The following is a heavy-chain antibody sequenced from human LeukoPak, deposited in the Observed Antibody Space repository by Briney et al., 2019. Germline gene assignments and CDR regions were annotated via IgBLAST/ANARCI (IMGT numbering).Heavy chain of an antibody. D-gene: IGHD6-13*01. Sequence: PGGSLRLSCAASGFTFSIFALHWARQAPGKGLEWVAIISSDGGNKYYADSVRGRFTLSRDNSKNTLYLQMNSLRAEDTAVYYCARAYSSSWYKGGAFDIWGQGTMVTVSS. CDR1: GFTFSIFA. J-gene: IGHJ3*02. CDR3: ARAYSSSWYKGGAFDI. CDR2: ISSDGGNK. V-gene: IGHV3-30-3*01.